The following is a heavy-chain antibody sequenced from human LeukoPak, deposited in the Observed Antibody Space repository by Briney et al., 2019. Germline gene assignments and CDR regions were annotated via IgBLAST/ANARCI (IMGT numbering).Heavy chain of an antibody. D-gene: IGHD2-2*01. CDR2: VKSKTYGGTT. J-gene: IGHJ4*02. CDR3: TTVYPVHDYLDY. CDR1: GFTFSNAW. Sequence: GGSLRLSCATSGFTFSNAWMSWVRQAPGRGLEWVGRVKSKTYGGTTDYAAPVKGRFAISRDDSENTLYVQMNSLKTEDTAVYYCTTVYPVHDYLDYWGQGTLATVSS. V-gene: IGHV3-15*01.